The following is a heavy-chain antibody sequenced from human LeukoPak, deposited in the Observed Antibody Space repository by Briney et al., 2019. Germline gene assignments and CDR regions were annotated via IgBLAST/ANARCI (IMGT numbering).Heavy chain of an antibody. CDR3: ARDLASLNGGDYGGS. CDR1: GFSVSDNY. CDR2: IYSGGSI. D-gene: IGHD2-21*02. V-gene: IGHV3-53*01. Sequence: GGSLRLSCAASGFSVSDNYMSWVRQAPGKGLECVSVIYSGGSIYYADSVKGRFTISRDNSKNTLYLQMNSLRVEDSAVYYCARDLASLNGGDYGGSWGQGTLVTVSS. J-gene: IGHJ5*02.